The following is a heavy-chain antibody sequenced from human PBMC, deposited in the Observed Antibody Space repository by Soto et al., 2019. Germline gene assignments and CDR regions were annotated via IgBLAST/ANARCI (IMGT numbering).Heavy chain of an antibody. CDR3: ARRGGYSDGHVNYGMDV. V-gene: IGHV3-30*03. CDR1: GFTFSSYG. D-gene: IGHD5-18*01. CDR2: ISYDGSNK. Sequence: QVQLVESGGGVVQPGRSLRLSCAASGFTFSSYGMHWVRQAPGKGLEWVAVISYDGSNKYYADSVKGRFTISRDNSKNTLYLQMNSLRAEDTAVYYCARRGGYSDGHVNYGMDVWGQGTTVTVS. J-gene: IGHJ6*02.